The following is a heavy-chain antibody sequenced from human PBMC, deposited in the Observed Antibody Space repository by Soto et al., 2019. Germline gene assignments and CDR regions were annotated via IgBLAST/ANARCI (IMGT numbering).Heavy chain of an antibody. CDR2: IIPIFGTA. J-gene: IGHJ6*02. Sequence: SVKVSCKASGGTFSSYAISWVRQAPGQGLEWMGGIIPIFGTANYAQKFQGRVTITADESTSTAYMELSSLRSEDTAVYYCARDRDSRREYYYYGMDVWGQGTTVTVSS. CDR3: ARDRDSRREYYYYGMDV. D-gene: IGHD6-13*01. CDR1: GGTFSSYA. V-gene: IGHV1-69*13.